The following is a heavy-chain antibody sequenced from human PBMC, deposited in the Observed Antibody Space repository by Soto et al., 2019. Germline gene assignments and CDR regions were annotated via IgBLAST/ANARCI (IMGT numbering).Heavy chain of an antibody. V-gene: IGHV3-48*03. D-gene: IGHD1-1*01. Sequence: EVQLVASGGDLVPPGGSLRLSCAVSGLTFSTDEMNWVRQAPGKGLEWLAYISYTSTTIKYADSVKGRFAVSRDNAKKSLYLQMNNLRVEDTALYYCVREGGSLAFDYWGQGTLVNVSS. CDR3: VREGGSLAFDY. CDR1: GLTFSTDE. J-gene: IGHJ4*02. CDR2: ISYTSTTI.